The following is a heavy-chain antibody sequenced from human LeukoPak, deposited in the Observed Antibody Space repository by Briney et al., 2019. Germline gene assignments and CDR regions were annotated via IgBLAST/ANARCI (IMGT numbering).Heavy chain of an antibody. CDR2: LHYSGST. CDR1: GASISSSY. Sequence: SETLSLTCTVSGASISSSYWSWIRQPPGKGLEWIAYLHYSGSTNYNPSLKSRVATSVDTAKNQFSLQLSSVAAADTAVYYCASGGQITIFGKPGDYYGMDVWGQGTTVTVSS. V-gene: IGHV4-59*12. D-gene: IGHD3-3*01. J-gene: IGHJ6*02. CDR3: ASGGQITIFGKPGDYYGMDV.